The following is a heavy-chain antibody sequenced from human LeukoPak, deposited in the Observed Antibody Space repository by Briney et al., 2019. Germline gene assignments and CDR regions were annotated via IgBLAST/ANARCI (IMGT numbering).Heavy chain of an antibody. D-gene: IGHD3-22*01. CDR3: ARGSSRIYYYDSSGYSHAFDY. V-gene: IGHV6-1*01. CDR2: TYYRSKWYT. J-gene: IGHJ4*02. CDR1: GDSVSSNSAA. Sequence: SQTLSLTCAISGDSVSSNSAAWNWVRQSPSRGLEWLGRTYYRSKWYTDYAESVKSRITINPDTSKNQFSLQVNSVTPEDTAVYYCARGSSRIYYYDSSGYSHAFDYWGQGILVTASS.